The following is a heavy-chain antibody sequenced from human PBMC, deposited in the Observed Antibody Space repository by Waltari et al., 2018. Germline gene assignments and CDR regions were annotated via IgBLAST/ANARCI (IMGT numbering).Heavy chain of an antibody. J-gene: IGHJ4*02. CDR1: GGSISNYY. V-gene: IGHV4-59*01. D-gene: IGHD2-2*01. Sequence: QVQLQESGPGLVKPSETLSLTCTVSGGSISNYYWSWLRQPPGKGLAWIGYIYYTGRTNYNTSLKSRVTISVDTSKNQFSLNLSSVTAADTAVYYCAKMGGGYCSSSSCHFDFWGQGILVTVYS. CDR3: AKMGGGYCSSSSCHFDF. CDR2: IYYTGRT.